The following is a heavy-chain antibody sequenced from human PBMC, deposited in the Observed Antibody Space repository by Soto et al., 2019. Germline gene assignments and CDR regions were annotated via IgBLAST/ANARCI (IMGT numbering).Heavy chain of an antibody. CDR3: ARDLWGYCGTDCYPLDV. Sequence: SATLSLTCPVYGYSISVYCGCWIRQTPGKGLEWIGYMYNTGSTVYNPSFKSRVTISVDTSKNQFSLKLNSVTAADTAVYYCARDLWGYCGTDCYPLDVCGQGTTVS. CDR1: GYSISVYC. CDR2: MYNTGST. J-gene: IGHJ6*02. V-gene: IGHV4-59*01. D-gene: IGHD2-21*02.